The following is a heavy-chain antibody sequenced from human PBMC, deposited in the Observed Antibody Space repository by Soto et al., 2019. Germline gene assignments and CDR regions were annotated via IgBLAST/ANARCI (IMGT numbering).Heavy chain of an antibody. CDR3: ARDLSYAFDY. V-gene: IGHV3-48*02. J-gene: IGHJ4*02. Sequence: EVQLVESGGGLVQPGGSLRLSCAASGFIFTSYSMNWVRQAPGKGLEWLSYIRIDSNHIGYAESVRGRFTISSDIAKNSLYLQMNSLRDEDTAVYYCARDLSYAFDYWGQGTLVTVSS. CDR1: GFIFTSYS. D-gene: IGHD1-26*01. CDR2: IRIDSNHI.